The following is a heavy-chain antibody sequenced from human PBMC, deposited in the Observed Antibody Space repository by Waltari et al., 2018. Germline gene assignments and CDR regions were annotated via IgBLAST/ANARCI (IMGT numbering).Heavy chain of an antibody. CDR3: AKEGNRNFVPHFDY. J-gene: IGHJ4*02. V-gene: IGHV1-69*09. Sequence: QVQLVQSGAEVKKPGSSVKVSCKTSGGTFGNFALNWVRQAPGQGLEWMGRINPSLGIANSAPKCQGRRTIAADKATSTAYMELSSLRSEDTAIYYCAKEGNRNFVPHFDYWGQGTPVTVSS. D-gene: IGHD1-7*01. CDR2: INPSLGIA. CDR1: GGTFGNFA.